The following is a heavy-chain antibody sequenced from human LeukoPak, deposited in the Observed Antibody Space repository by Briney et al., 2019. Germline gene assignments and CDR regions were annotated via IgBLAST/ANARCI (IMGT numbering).Heavy chain of an antibody. CDR2: INANHGGT. Sequence: ASVKVSCKASGYTFTGYYLHWVRQAPGQGLEWMGWINANHGGTNYAQQFQGRVTMTTDTSTSTAYMELRSLRSDDTAVYYCATQYYYDSSDPRAFAFDIWGQGTMVTVSS. V-gene: IGHV1-2*02. J-gene: IGHJ3*02. D-gene: IGHD3-22*01. CDR1: GYTFTGYY. CDR3: ATQYYYDSSDPRAFAFDI.